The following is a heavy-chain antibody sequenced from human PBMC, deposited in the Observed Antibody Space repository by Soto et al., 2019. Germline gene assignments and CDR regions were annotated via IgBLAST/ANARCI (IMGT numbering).Heavy chain of an antibody. CDR2: ISGSGGST. D-gene: IGHD3-22*01. CDR1: GFTFSSYA. J-gene: IGHJ5*02. V-gene: IGHV3-23*01. CDR3: AGTTRPYYYDSSGGYGLWFDP. Sequence: GGSLRLSCAASGFTFSSYAMSWVRQAPGKGLEWVSAISGSGGSTYYADSVKGRFTISRDNSKNTLYLQMNSLRAEDTAVYYCAGTTRPYYYDSSGGYGLWFDPWGQGT.